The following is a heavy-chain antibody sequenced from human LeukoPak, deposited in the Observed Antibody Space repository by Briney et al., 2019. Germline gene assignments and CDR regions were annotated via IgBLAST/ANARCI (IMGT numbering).Heavy chain of an antibody. J-gene: IGHJ5*02. Sequence: SETLSLTCTVSGGSISSYYWSWIRQPLGKGLEWIGYIYYSGSTNYNPSLKSRVTISVDTSKNQFSLKLSSVTAADTAVYYCARELYGDYVYWFDPWGQGTLVTVSS. D-gene: IGHD4-17*01. CDR3: ARELYGDYVYWFDP. CDR2: IYYSGST. CDR1: GGSISSYY. V-gene: IGHV4-59*01.